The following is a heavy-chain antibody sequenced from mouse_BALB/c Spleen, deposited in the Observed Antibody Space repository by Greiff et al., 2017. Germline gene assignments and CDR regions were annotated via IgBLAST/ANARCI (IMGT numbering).Heavy chain of an antibody. J-gene: IGHJ4*01. CDR1: GYTFTSYW. CDR3: TRQGGVYYAMDY. CDR2: INPSTGYT. Sequence: VQLVESGAELAKPGASVKMSCKASGYTFTSYWMHWVKQRPGQGLEWIGYINPSTGYTEYNQKFKGKAKLTAVTSASTAYMELSSLTNEDSAVYYCTRQGGVYYAMDYWGQGTSVTVSS. V-gene: IGHV1-7*01.